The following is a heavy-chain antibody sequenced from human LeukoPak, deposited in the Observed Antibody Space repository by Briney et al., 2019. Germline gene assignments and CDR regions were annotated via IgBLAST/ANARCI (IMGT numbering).Heavy chain of an antibody. CDR1: GFTFSSYW. V-gene: IGHV3-7*01. J-gene: IGHJ6*03. CDR3: AKEGLDYDFWSGNYYYYMDV. D-gene: IGHD3-3*01. Sequence: PGGALRLSCAASGFTFSSYWMSWVRQAPGKGLEWVANLKQDGSEEYYVDSVKGRFTISRDNAKNSLFLQMNSLRVEDTAVYYCAKEGLDYDFWSGNYYYYMDVWGKGTTVTVSS. CDR2: LKQDGSEE.